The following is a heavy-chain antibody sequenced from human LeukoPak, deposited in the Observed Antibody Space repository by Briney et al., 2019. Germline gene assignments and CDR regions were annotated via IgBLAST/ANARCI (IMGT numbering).Heavy chain of an antibody. CDR1: GYTFTSYY. Sequence: ASVKVSCKASGYTFTSYYMHWVRQAPGQGLEWMGIINPSGGSTSYAQKFQGRVTMTRDTSTSTVYMELSSLRTEDTAVYYCARADSSGWYRGYYGMDVWGQGTTVTVSS. CDR3: ARADSSGWYRGYYGMDV. CDR2: INPSGGST. D-gene: IGHD6-19*01. J-gene: IGHJ6*02. V-gene: IGHV1-46*01.